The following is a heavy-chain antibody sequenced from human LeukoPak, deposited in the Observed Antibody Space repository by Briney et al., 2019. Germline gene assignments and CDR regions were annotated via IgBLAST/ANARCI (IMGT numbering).Heavy chain of an antibody. D-gene: IGHD3-3*01. CDR2: IYHSGST. Sequence: PSETLSLTCAVSGYSISSGYYWGWIRQPPGRGLEWIGSIYHSGSTYYNPSLKSRVTISVDTSKNQFSLKLSSVTAADTAVYYCARAPGFLWSAYYSLWGRGTLVTVSS. CDR3: ARAPGFLWSAYYSL. J-gene: IGHJ2*01. V-gene: IGHV4-38-2*01. CDR1: GYSISSGYY.